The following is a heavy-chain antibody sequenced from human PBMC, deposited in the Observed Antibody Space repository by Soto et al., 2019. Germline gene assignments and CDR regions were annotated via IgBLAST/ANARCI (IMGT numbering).Heavy chain of an antibody. CDR2: IWYDGSNK. CDR1: GFTFSSYG. D-gene: IGHD3-22*01. J-gene: IGHJ3*02. Sequence: GGSLRLSCAASGFTFSSYGMHWVRQAPGKGLEWVAVIWYDGSNKYYADSVKGRFTISRDNSKNTLYLQMNSLRAEDTAVYYCARDQYDSGGDAFDIWGQGTMVTVSS. CDR3: ARDQYDSGGDAFDI. V-gene: IGHV3-33*01.